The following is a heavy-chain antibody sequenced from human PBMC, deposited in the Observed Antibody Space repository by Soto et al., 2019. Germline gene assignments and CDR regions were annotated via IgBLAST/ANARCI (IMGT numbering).Heavy chain of an antibody. CDR1: GGTFSSYA. Sequence: AVKVCCKASGGTFSSYAISWVRQAPGQGLEWMGGIIPIFGTANYAQKFQGRVTITADESTSTAYMELSSLRSEDTAVYYFARIVAGPALFGDYSYYYGLYVWG. V-gene: IGHV1-69*13. D-gene: IGHD2-2*01. J-gene: IGHJ6*02. CDR3: ARIVAGPALFGDYSYYYGLYV. CDR2: IIPIFGTA.